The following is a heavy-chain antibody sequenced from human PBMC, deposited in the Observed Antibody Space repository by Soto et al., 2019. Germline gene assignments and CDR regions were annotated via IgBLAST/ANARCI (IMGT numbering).Heavy chain of an antibody. V-gene: IGHV1-3*01. CDR1: GYTFTGYD. CDR2: INAGNGNT. Sequence: ASVKVSCKASGYTFTGYDVHWVRQAPGQRLEWMGWINAGNGNTKYSQKFQGRVTITRDTSASTAYMELSSLRSEDTAVYYCARDSHSSSSWYEGYYYGMDVWGQGTTVTVSS. CDR3: ARDSHSSSSWYEGYYYGMDV. J-gene: IGHJ6*02. D-gene: IGHD6-13*01.